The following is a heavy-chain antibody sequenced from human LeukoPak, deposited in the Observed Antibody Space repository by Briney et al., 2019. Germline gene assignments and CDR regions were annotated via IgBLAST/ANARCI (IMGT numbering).Heavy chain of an antibody. V-gene: IGHV4-38-2*02. CDR3: ARTTDILTGSSFDY. Sequence: PSETLSLTCTVSGYSISSGYYWGWLRQPPGKGLEWIGSIYHSGSTYYNPSLKSQVTISVDTSKNQFSLKLTSVTAADTAVYYCARTTDILTGSSFDYWGQGTLVTVSS. D-gene: IGHD3-9*01. CDR1: GYSISSGYY. J-gene: IGHJ4*02. CDR2: IYHSGST.